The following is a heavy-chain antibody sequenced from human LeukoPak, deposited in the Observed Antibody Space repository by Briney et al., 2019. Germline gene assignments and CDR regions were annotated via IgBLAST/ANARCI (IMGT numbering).Heavy chain of an antibody. CDR3: ARVSSYYYDSSGYYGY. V-gene: IGHV1-69*13. CDR2: IIPIFGTA. D-gene: IGHD3-22*01. CDR1: GGTFSSYA. J-gene: IGHJ4*02. Sequence: ASVKVSCKASGGTFSSYAISWVRQAPGQGLEWMGGIIPIFGTANYAQKFQGGVTITADESTSTAYMELSSLRSEDTAGYYCARVSSYYYDSSGYYGYWGQGTLVTVSS.